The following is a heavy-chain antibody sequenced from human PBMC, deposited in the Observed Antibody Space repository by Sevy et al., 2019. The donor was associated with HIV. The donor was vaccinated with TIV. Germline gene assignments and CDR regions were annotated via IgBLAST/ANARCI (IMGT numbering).Heavy chain of an antibody. CDR1: GFTFSSYR. J-gene: IGHJ4*02. V-gene: IGHV3-21*01. CDR2: ISSTSAYI. Sequence: GGSQRLSCAASGFTFSSYRMTWVRQAPGKGLEWVSCISSTSAYINYADSVKGRFTISRDNAKNLLYLQMDSLRAEDTAVYYCARAVLEISTWRSDYWGQGTLVTVSS. CDR3: ARAVLEISTWRSDY. D-gene: IGHD1-1*01.